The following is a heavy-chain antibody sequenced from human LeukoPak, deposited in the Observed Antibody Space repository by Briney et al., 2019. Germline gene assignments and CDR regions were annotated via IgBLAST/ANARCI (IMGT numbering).Heavy chain of an antibody. J-gene: IGHJ3*02. Sequence: ASVKVSCKASGYTFTSYYMHWVRQAPGQGLEWMGIINPSGGSTSYAQKFQGRVTMTTDTSTSTAYMELRSLRSDDTAVYYCARDRIELWFGELLVAFDIWGQGTMVTVSS. CDR2: INPSGGST. CDR3: ARDRIELWFGELLVAFDI. CDR1: GYTFTSYY. V-gene: IGHV1-46*01. D-gene: IGHD3-10*01.